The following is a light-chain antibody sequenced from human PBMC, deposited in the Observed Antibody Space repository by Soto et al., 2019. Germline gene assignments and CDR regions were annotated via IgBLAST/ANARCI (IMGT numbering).Light chain of an antibody. Sequence: QSVLTQPASVSGSPGQSITISCTGTSSDIGSNNYVSWYQQHPGKAPKVMIYEVSNRPSGVSNRFSGSKSGYTASLTISGLQAEDEADYYCSSYSRSINYVFGTGTKVTVL. CDR1: SSDIGSNNY. V-gene: IGLV2-14*01. J-gene: IGLJ1*01. CDR2: EVS. CDR3: SSYSRSINYV.